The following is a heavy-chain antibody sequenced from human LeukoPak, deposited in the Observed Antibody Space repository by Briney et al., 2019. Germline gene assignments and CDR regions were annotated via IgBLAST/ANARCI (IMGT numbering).Heavy chain of an antibody. CDR1: GGPISSSNW. D-gene: IGHD2-15*01. CDR3: ARVSVVAATMSWFDP. J-gene: IGHJ5*02. Sequence: PSETLSLTCAVSGGPISSSNWWGWVRQPPGKGLEWIGEIYHSGSTNYNPSLKSRVTISVDKSKNQFSLKLSSVTAADTAVYYCARVSVVAATMSWFDPWGQGTLVTVSS. V-gene: IGHV4-4*02. CDR2: IYHSGST.